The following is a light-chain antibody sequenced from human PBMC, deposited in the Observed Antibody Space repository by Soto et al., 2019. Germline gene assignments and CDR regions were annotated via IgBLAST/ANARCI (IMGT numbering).Light chain of an antibody. CDR2: IAS. CDR3: QQLDSMPIT. Sequence: IQLTQSPSSLSASVGDRVAITCRASQGIRSYLAWYQQKPGEAPKLMISIASILQSGVPSRFSGSRSGTDCVLTISSLQPEDAATYYCQQLDSMPITLRQGTRLEIK. CDR1: QGIRSY. V-gene: IGKV1-9*01. J-gene: IGKJ5*01.